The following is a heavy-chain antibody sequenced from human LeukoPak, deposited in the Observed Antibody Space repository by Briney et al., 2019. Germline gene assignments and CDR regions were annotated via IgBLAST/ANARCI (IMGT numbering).Heavy chain of an antibody. Sequence: GRSLRLSCAASGFTFSSYAMRWVRQAPGKGLEWVAVISYDGSNKYYADSVKGRFTISRDNSKNTLYLQMNSLRAEDTAVYYCARAASTSLLWFGELSYFDYWGQGTLVTVSS. J-gene: IGHJ4*02. V-gene: IGHV3-30-3*01. CDR1: GFTFSSYA. CDR3: ARAASTSLLWFGELSYFDY. CDR2: ISYDGSNK. D-gene: IGHD3-10*01.